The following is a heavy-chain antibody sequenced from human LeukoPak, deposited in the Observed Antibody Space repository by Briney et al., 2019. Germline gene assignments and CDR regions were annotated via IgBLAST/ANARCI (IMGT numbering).Heavy chain of an antibody. D-gene: IGHD4-17*01. CDR2: IKQDGSEK. CDR1: EFTFSSYW. V-gene: IGHV3-7*03. CDR3: ARDGTTVTTGNAFDI. Sequence: GGPLKLPCAASEFTFSSYWMSWFRKAPGKGREGWPNIKQDGSEKYYVDSVKGRFTISRDNAKNSLYLQMNSLRAEDTAVYYCARDGTTVTTGNAFDIWGQGTMVTVSS. J-gene: IGHJ3*02.